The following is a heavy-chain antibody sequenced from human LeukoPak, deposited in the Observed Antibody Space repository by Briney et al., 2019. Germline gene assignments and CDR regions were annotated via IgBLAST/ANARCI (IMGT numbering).Heavy chain of an antibody. D-gene: IGHD5-12*01. J-gene: IGHJ6*03. CDR2: INPNSGGT. CDR3: ATHSPEWRYSGYYNFYYMDV. V-gene: IGHV1-2*02. Sequence: APVKVSCKASGYTFTGYYMHWVRQAPGQGLEWMGWINPNSGGTNYAQKFQGRVTMTRDTSISTAYMELSRLRSEDTAVYFCATHSPEWRYSGYYNFYYMDVWGKGTTVTVSS. CDR1: GYTFTGYY.